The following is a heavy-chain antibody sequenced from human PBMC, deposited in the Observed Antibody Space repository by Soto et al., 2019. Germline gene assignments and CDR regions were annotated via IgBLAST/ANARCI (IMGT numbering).Heavy chain of an antibody. Sequence: PSETLSLTCAVYGGSFSGYYWGWIRQPPGKGQEWNGSIYDNWSTYYNPYLKSRVTITVDTSKNQFSLKLSSVTAADTVVYYCARRPMYDSSGYFDYWGQGTLVTVSS. CDR3: ARRPMYDSSGYFDY. V-gene: IGHV4-34*01. J-gene: IGHJ4*02. D-gene: IGHD3-22*01. CDR1: GGSFSGYY. CDR2: IYDNWST.